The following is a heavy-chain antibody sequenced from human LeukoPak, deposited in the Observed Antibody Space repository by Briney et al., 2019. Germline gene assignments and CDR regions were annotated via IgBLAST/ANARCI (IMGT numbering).Heavy chain of an antibody. Sequence: PGGSLRLSCAASGFTFSSYAMHWVRQAPGKGLEWVAVISYDGSNKYYADSVKGRFTISRDNSKNTLYLQMNSLRAEDTAVYYCARDAIVVVPAAAKTTVTTVTPKLRPYYFDYWGQGTLVTVSS. CDR3: ARDAIVVVPAAAKTTVTTVTPKLRPYYFDY. V-gene: IGHV3-30*04. CDR2: ISYDGSNK. CDR1: GFTFSSYA. D-gene: IGHD2-2*01. J-gene: IGHJ4*02.